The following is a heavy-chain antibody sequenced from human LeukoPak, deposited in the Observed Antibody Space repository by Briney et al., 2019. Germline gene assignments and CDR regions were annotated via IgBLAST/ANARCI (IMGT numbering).Heavy chain of an antibody. Sequence: GGSLRLSCAVSGFTFTDYWMNWVRQAPGKGLEWVASIRQDGGEKSYVDSVKGRFTISRDNTKSSLYLQINSLRAEDTAVYYCARDPTSMVYVFDYWGQGTLVTVSS. V-gene: IGHV3-7*01. CDR2: IRQDGGEK. D-gene: IGHD2-8*01. CDR3: ARDPTSMVYVFDY. CDR1: GFTFTDYW. J-gene: IGHJ4*02.